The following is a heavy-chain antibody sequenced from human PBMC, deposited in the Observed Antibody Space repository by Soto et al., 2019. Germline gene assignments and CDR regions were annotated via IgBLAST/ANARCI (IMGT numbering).Heavy chain of an antibody. Sequence: EVQLVESGGGLIQPGGSLRLSCAASGFTVSSNYMSWVRQAPGKGLEWVSVIYSGGSTYYADSVKGRFTISRDNSKNTLYLQMNSLRAEDTAVYYCARDFGVNYYYYGMDVWGQGTTVTVSS. V-gene: IGHV3-53*01. CDR2: IYSGGST. D-gene: IGHD3-10*01. J-gene: IGHJ6*02. CDR1: GFTVSSNY. CDR3: ARDFGVNYYYYGMDV.